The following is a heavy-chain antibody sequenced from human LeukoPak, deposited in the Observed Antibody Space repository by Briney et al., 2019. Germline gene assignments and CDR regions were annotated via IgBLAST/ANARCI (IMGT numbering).Heavy chain of an antibody. D-gene: IGHD3-16*01. CDR1: GFTFSDYY. Sequence: GGSLRLSCAASGFTFSDYYMSWIRQAPGEGLEWVSYISSSGSTIYYADSVKGRFTISRDSAKNSLYLQMNSLRAEDTAVYYCARDNGYVKTWFDPWGQGTLVTVSS. CDR2: ISSSGSTI. CDR3: ARDNGYVKTWFDP. J-gene: IGHJ5*02. V-gene: IGHV3-11*04.